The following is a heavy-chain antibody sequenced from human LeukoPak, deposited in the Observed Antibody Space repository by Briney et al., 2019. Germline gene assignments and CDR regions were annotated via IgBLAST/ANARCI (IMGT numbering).Heavy chain of an antibody. CDR1: GDTVSSNSAT. V-gene: IGHV6-1*01. CDR2: TYYRSKWYK. Sequence: SQTLSLTCALSGDTVSSNSATWNWLRHSPSRGLEWLGRTYYRSKWYKYYAVSVKGRITINPDTSKKQFSLQLNSVTPEDTAVYYCARGPSYFQHWGQGTLVTVSS. J-gene: IGHJ1*01. CDR3: ARGPSYFQH.